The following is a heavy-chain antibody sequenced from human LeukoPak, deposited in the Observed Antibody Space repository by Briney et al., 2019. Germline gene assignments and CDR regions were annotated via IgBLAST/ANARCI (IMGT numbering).Heavy chain of an antibody. CDR2: ISWNSGSI. CDR3: ASTPVDDILTGYYGPFDY. J-gene: IGHJ4*02. D-gene: IGHD3-9*01. Sequence: GGSLRLSCAASGFTFDDYAMHWVRQAPGKGLEWVSGISWNSGSIGYADSVKGRFTISRDNAKNSLYLQMNSLRAEDTALYYCASTPVDDILTGYYGPFDYWGQGTLVTVSS. CDR1: GFTFDDYA. V-gene: IGHV3-9*01.